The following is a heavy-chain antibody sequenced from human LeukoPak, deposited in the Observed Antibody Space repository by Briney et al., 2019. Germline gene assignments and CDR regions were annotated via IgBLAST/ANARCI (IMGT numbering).Heavy chain of an antibody. J-gene: IGHJ4*02. D-gene: IGHD4-17*01. CDR1: GFTFSSYE. CDR2: ISSSGSTI. V-gene: IGHV3-48*03. CDR3: ARDALPYGEGGFDY. Sequence: GGSLRLSCAASGFTFSSYEMNWVRQAPGKGLEWVSYISSSGSTIYYADSVKGRFTISRDNAKNSLYLQMNSLRAEDTAVYYCARDALPYGEGGFDYWGQGTLVTVSS.